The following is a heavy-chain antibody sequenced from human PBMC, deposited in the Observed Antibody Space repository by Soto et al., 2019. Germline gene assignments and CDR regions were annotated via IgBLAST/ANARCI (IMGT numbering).Heavy chain of an antibody. J-gene: IGHJ4*02. V-gene: IGHV4-31*03. D-gene: IGHD5-18*01. CDR1: GGSISSGGYY. Sequence: PSETLSLTCTVSGGSISSGGYYWSWIRQHPGKGLEWIGYIYYSGSTYYNPSLKSRVTISVDTSKNQFSLKLSSVTAADTAVYYCARAGYSYDCFDYWGQGTLVTVSS. CDR3: ARAGYSYDCFDY. CDR2: IYYSGST.